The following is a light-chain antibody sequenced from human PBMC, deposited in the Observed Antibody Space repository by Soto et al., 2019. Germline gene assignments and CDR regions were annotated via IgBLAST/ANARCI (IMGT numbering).Light chain of an antibody. CDR2: SAS. J-gene: IGKJ4*01. CDR1: QSISRY. CDR3: QQSQSFPLT. V-gene: IGKV1-39*01. Sequence: DIQMTQSPSSLSASVGDRVTITCRASQSISRYLNWYQQKPGKAPKLLIYSASSFQSGVSSRFSGSGSGTDFTLTISSMQPEDFATYYCQQSQSFPLTFGGGTKVEI.